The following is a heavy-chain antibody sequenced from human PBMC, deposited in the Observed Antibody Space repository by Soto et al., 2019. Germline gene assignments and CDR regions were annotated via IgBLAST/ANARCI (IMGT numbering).Heavy chain of an antibody. J-gene: IGHJ4*02. CDR3: ARGYCSGGTCYRFNFDY. D-gene: IGHD2-15*01. V-gene: IGHV4-34*01. CDR1: GGSFSGYI. Sequence: SETLSLTCDVYGGSFSGYIWTWIRQTPGKGLQWIGQINHSGSANYNPSLKSRATISVDTSKNQFSLKLSSVTAADTAVYYCARGYCSGGTCYRFNFDYWGQGTLVTVSS. CDR2: INHSGSA.